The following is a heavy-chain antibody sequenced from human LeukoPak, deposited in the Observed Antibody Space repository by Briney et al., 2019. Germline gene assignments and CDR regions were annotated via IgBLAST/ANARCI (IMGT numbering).Heavy chain of an antibody. CDR2: IYTSGGT. CDR3: ARAAEYSSGWYLFDF. J-gene: IGHJ4*02. V-gene: IGHV4-4*07. Sequence: SETLSLTCTVSGGSISNYYWTWIRQPAGKGLEWIGRIYTSGGTNYNPSLKSRVTMSVDTYTNQFSLKLSSVTAADTAMCYCARAAEYSSGWYLFDFWGQGILVTVSA. CDR1: GGSISNYY. D-gene: IGHD6-19*01.